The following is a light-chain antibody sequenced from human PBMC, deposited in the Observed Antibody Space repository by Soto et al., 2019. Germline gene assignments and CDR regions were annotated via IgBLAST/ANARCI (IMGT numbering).Light chain of an antibody. Sequence: QSALTQPASVSGSPGQSITISCTGTSSDVGSYNLVSWYQQHPGKAPKLMIYEDSKRPSGVSNRFSGSKSGNTASLTISGLQAEDEANYYCCSYAGSSTVYVFGTGTKVTVL. J-gene: IGLJ1*01. CDR2: EDS. V-gene: IGLV2-23*01. CDR3: CSYAGSSTVYV. CDR1: SSDVGSYNL.